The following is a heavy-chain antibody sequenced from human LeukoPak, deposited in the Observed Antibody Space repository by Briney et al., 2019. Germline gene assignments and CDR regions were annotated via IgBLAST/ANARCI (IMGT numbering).Heavy chain of an antibody. V-gene: IGHV4-4*01. CDR3: ARDPGRGYSYGDLYYYYYDMDV. Sequence: SGTLSLTCAVSGGSISSSNWWSWVRQPPGKGLEWIGEIYHSGSTNYNPSLKSRVTISVDKSKNQFSLKLSSVTAADTAVYCCARDPGRGYSYGDLYYYYYDMDVWGQGTTVTVSS. CDR1: GGSISSSNW. D-gene: IGHD5-18*01. J-gene: IGHJ6*02. CDR2: IYHSGST.